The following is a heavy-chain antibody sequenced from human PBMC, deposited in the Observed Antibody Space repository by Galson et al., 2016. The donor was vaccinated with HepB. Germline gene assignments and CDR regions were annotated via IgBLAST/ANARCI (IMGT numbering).Heavy chain of an antibody. Sequence: SLRLSCAASAFTFNSYWMQWVRQAPGKGLVWVSRIHSDGSTTSYADSVKGRFTISRDNAKNTLYLQMNSLGAGDTAVYYCVRDKISSRAGEGDFFDYWGQGTVVTVPS. CDR1: AFTFNSYW. CDR2: IHSDGSTT. J-gene: IGHJ4*02. CDR3: VRDKISSRAGEGDFFDY. D-gene: IGHD2-2*01. V-gene: IGHV3-74*01.